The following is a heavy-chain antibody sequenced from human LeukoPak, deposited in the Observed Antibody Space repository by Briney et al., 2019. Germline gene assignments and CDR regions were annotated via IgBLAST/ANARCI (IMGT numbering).Heavy chain of an antibody. J-gene: IGHJ4*02. D-gene: IGHD5-12*01. CDR1: GYTFTSHD. Sequence: SVKVSCKASGYTFTSHDINWVRQAPGQGLEWMGGIIPIFGTANYAQKFQGRVTITADESTSTAYMELSSLRSEDTAVYYCARGSGYDAFDYWGQGTLVTVSS. V-gene: IGHV1-69*13. CDR3: ARGSGYDAFDY. CDR2: IIPIFGTA.